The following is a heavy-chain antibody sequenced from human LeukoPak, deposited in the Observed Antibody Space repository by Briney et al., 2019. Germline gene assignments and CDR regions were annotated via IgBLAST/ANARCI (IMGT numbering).Heavy chain of an antibody. J-gene: IGHJ4*02. V-gene: IGHV3-53*01. CDR2: IFGADTT. Sequence: PGGSLRLTCAATDFIVSDSHMSWVRQAPGRGLEWVSVIFGADTTFYADSVKGRFTISRDNLQNTVNLRMNSLRDDDTAVYYCARGGEILDYWGQGTQVTVSS. CDR1: DFIVSDSH. D-gene: IGHD3-16*01. CDR3: ARGGEILDY.